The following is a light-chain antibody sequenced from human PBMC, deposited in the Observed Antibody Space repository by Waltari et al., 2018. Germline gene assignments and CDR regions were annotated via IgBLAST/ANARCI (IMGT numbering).Light chain of an antibody. CDR3: QKYRSLPAT. CDR1: QSVGKY. V-gene: IGKV3-20*01. CDR2: HAS. Sequence: EVVLTQSPGTLSLSPGEGATLPCRASQSVGKYLAWYQQRPGQAPRLLIYHASIRATGIPDRFSGSGSGTDFSLTISRLEPEDFAVYYCQKYRSLPATFGQGTKVEI. J-gene: IGKJ1*01.